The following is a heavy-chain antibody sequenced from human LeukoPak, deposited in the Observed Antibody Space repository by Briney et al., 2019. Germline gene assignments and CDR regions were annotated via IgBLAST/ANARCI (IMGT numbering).Heavy chain of an antibody. CDR3: ARGRQQLYFDY. V-gene: IGHV4-59*12. Sequence: PSETLSLTCTVSGGSITGYYWSWIRQPPGKGLQWIAYIYYSGSTNYNPSLKSRVTISVDKSKNQFSLKLSSVTAADTAVYYCARGRQQLYFDYWGQGTLVTVSS. D-gene: IGHD6-13*01. CDR1: GGSITGYY. CDR2: IYYSGST. J-gene: IGHJ4*02.